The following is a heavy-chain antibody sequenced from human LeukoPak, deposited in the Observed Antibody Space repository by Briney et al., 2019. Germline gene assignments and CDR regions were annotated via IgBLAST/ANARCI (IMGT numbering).Heavy chain of an antibody. Sequence: ASVKVSCKASGYTFTSYGISWVRQAPGRGLEWMGWMSPNSGNTGYAQKFQGRVTMTRSTSMSTAYMELSSLRSEDTAVYYCARGPPNWGYDYWGQGTLVTVSS. CDR2: MSPNSGNT. J-gene: IGHJ4*02. V-gene: IGHV1-8*02. CDR3: ARGPPNWGYDY. D-gene: IGHD7-27*01. CDR1: GYTFTSYG.